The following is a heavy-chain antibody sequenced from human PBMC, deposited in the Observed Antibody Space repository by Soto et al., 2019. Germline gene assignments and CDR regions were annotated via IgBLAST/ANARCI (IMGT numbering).Heavy chain of an antibody. CDR2: IDSSTKYT. CDR1: GFTFRDYY. Sequence: QVQLVESGGGLVRPGGSLRLSCEASGFTFRDYYMTWFRQAPGKGLEWLSYIDSSTKYTNYADYVKGRFTISRDNAKNSLYLQMNSLRDDNTAVYYCAREYYYTMDAWGQGTMVTVSS. CDR3: AREYYYTMDA. J-gene: IGHJ6*02. V-gene: IGHV3-11*05.